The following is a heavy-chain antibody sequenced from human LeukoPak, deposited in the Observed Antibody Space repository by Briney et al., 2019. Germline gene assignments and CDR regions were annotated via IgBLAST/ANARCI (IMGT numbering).Heavy chain of an antibody. D-gene: IGHD2-2*02. CDR3: AQAYCSSTSCYKNKVAYDY. CDR2: IIPIFGIA. J-gene: IGHJ4*02. V-gene: IGHV1-69*04. Sequence: SEKVSCKASGGTFSSYAISWVRQAPGQGLEWMGRIIPIFGIANYAQKFQGRVTITADKSTSTAYMELSSLRSEDTAVYYCAQAYCSSTSCYKNKVAYDYWGQGTLVTVSS. CDR1: GGTFSSYA.